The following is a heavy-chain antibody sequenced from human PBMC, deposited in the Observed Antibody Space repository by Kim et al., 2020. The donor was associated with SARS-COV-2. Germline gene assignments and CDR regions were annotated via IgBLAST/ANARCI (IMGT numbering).Heavy chain of an antibody. CDR1: GGSISSSSYY. Sequence: SETLSLTCTVSGGSISSSSYYWGWIRQPPGKGLEWIGSIYYSGSTYYNPSLKSRVTISVDTSKNQFSLKLSSVTAADTAVYYCARLEGHGSGVIGPFYFDHCGQGTLVTVSS. D-gene: IGHD3-10*01. V-gene: IGHV4-39*01. CDR3: ARLEGHGSGVIGPFYFDH. J-gene: IGHJ4*02. CDR2: IYYSGST.